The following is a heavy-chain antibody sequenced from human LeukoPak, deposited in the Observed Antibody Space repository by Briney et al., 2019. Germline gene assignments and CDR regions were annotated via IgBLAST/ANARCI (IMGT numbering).Heavy chain of an antibody. CDR3: ARDLRRAAAGSD. V-gene: IGHV4-4*02. J-gene: IGHJ4*02. Sequence: SETLSLTCAVSGGSISSSNWWSWVRQPPGKGLEWIGEIYHSGNTNYNPSLKSRVTISVDKSKNQFSLKLSSVTAAVTAVYYCARDLRRAAAGSDWGQGTLVTVSS. CDR1: GGSISSSNW. CDR2: IYHSGNT. D-gene: IGHD6-13*01.